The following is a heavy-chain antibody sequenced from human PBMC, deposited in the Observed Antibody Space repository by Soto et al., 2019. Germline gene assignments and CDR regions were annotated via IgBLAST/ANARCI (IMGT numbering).Heavy chain of an antibody. J-gene: IGHJ4*02. CDR3: ARGSTDSYPGSRIFDF. V-gene: IGHV3-23*01. CDR1: GLTFGSRA. D-gene: IGHD3-10*01. Sequence: VGSLKLSCVASGLTFGSRAMSWVRQAPGEGLQWVSTITDTGGDAKYADSVRGRFVISRDNSKKTLYLQMTSLTAEDSAMYYCARGSTDSYPGSRIFDFWGRGTLVTVSS. CDR2: ITDTGGDA.